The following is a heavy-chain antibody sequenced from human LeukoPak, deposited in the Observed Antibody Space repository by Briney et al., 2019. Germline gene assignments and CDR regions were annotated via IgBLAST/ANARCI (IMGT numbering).Heavy chain of an antibody. V-gene: IGHV4-39*07. Sequence: SETLSLTCTVSGGSISSSSYYWGWIRQPPGKGLEWIGSIYYSGSTYYNPSLKSRVTMSVDTSKNQFSLKLSSVTAADTAVYYCARDLDATLAGFDYWGQGTLVTVSS. CDR3: ARDLDATLAGFDY. J-gene: IGHJ4*02. CDR1: GGSISSSSYY. CDR2: IYYSGST.